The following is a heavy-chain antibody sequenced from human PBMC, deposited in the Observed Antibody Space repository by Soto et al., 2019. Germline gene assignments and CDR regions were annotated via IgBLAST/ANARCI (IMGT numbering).Heavy chain of an antibody. V-gene: IGHV1-46*01. D-gene: IGHD3-22*01. Sequence: DSVKGSCKASGYTFTSYYMHWVRQAPGQGLEWLGIINPSGGSTSYAQKFQGRVTMTRDTSTSTVYMELSSLRSEDTAVYYCARDKTRSYYYDSSGPPPDGYFDYWGQGTLVTVSS. CDR3: ARDKTRSYYYDSSGPPPDGYFDY. CDR1: GYTFTSYY. J-gene: IGHJ4*02. CDR2: INPSGGST.